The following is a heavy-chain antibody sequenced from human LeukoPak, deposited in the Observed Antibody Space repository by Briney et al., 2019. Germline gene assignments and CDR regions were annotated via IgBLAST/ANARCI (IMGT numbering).Heavy chain of an antibody. CDR2: IIPILGIA. V-gene: IGHV1-69*04. Sequence: SVKVSCKASGGTFSSYAISWVRQAPGQGLEWMGRIIPILGIANYAQKFQGRVTITADKSTSTAYMELSSLRSEDTAVYYCARGYSSTWYPGYWGQGTLVTVSS. D-gene: IGHD6-13*01. CDR3: ARGYSSTWYPGY. J-gene: IGHJ4*02. CDR1: GGTFSSYA.